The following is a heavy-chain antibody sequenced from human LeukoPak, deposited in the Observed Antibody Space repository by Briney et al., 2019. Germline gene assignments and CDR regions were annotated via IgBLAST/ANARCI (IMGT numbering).Heavy chain of an antibody. CDR3: AREVGDFDHFMDV. D-gene: IGHD3-9*01. CDR2: GIPFFGTA. J-gene: IGHJ6*03. Sequence: ASVKVSCKASGGAFSSYGFSWVRQAPGQGLEWMGGGIPFFGTAKYAQRFQGRVTITTDESTSTAYMELSSLRSEDTAIYYCAREVGDFDHFMDVWGKGTTVTVSS. CDR1: GGAFSSYG. V-gene: IGHV1-69*05.